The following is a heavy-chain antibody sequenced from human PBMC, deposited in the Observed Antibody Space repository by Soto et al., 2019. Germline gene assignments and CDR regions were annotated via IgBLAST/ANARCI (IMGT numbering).Heavy chain of an antibody. CDR2: IYHSGST. D-gene: IGHD1-1*01. J-gene: IGHJ6*03. CDR3: ARHELYPYYYYYMDV. CDR1: GGSISGYY. V-gene: IGHV4-59*08. Sequence: QVQLQESGPGLVKPSETLSLTCTVSGGSISGYYWSWIRQPPGKGLEWIGYIYHSGSTNYHPSLRSRVTISVDTSKNQFSLKLSSVTAADTAVYFCARHELYPYYYYYMDVWGKGTTVTVSS.